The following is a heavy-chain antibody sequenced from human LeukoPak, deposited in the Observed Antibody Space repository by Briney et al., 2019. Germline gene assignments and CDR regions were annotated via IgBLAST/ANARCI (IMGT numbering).Heavy chain of an antibody. D-gene: IGHD3-10*01. CDR3: ARAPKVLLWFGIDAFDI. V-gene: IGHV4-38-2*02. CDR2: MYQTGSS. J-gene: IGHJ3*02. CDR1: GYSIGSDHY. Sequence: SETLSLTCSVSGYSIGSDHYWGWIRQPPGEGLEWIGSMYQTGSSYYSPSLKSRVTISLDTSKNQISLKLTFVTAADTAFYFCARAPKVLLWFGIDAFDIWGHGTMVTVSS.